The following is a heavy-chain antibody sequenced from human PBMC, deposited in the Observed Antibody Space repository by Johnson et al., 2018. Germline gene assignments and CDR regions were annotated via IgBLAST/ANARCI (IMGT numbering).Heavy chain of an antibody. D-gene: IGHD3-22*01. Sequence: VQLVESGAEVKEPGSSVKVSCQASGGTFSNFAFSWVRQAPGQGLEWMGGIIPIFGTATSAQKFQGSVTITADGSTTAYMELSSLRSEDTAMDYCAVSSGAFDIWGQGTMVTVSS. CDR3: AVSSGAFDI. CDR2: IIPIFGTA. V-gene: IGHV1-69*01. CDR1: GGTFSNFA. J-gene: IGHJ3*02.